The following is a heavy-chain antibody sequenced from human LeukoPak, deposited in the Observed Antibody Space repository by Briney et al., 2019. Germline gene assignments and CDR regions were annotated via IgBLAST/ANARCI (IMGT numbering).Heavy chain of an antibody. V-gene: IGHV5-51*01. CDR1: GYSFTSYW. Sequence: GESLKISCKGSGYSFTSYWIGWVRQMPGKGLEWMGIIYPGDSDTRYSPSFQGQVTISADKSISTAYLQWSSLKASDTAVYYCARHLGICSGGSCYHNWFDPWGQGTLVTVSS. CDR2: IYPGDSDT. CDR3: ARHLGICSGGSCYHNWFDP. D-gene: IGHD2-15*01. J-gene: IGHJ5*02.